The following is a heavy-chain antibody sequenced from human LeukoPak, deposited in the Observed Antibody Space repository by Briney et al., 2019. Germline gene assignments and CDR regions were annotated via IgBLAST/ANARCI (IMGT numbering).Heavy chain of an antibody. CDR2: ISGSGGST. CDR1: GFTLRRFA. J-gene: IGHJ6*02. D-gene: IGHD6-19*01. Sequence: PGGSLRLSCAASGFTLRRFAMDWARQAPGKGLEWVSAISGSGGSTYYADSVKGRFTISRDNSKNTLYLQMNSLRAEDTAVYYCAKDLGGSSGWYVGYYYYGMDVWGQGTTVTVSS. V-gene: IGHV3-23*01. CDR3: AKDLGGSSGWYVGYYYYGMDV.